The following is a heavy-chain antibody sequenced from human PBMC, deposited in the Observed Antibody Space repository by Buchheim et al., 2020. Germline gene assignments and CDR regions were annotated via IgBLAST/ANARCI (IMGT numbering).Heavy chain of an antibody. V-gene: IGHV4-39*07. Sequence: QLQLQESGPGLVKPSETLSLTCTVSGGSISSSSYYWGWIRQPPGKGLEWIGYIYYSGSTYYNPSLKSRVTISVDTSKNQFSLKLSSVTAADTAVYYCARGPLIRWYYYDSSGYYCDYWGQGTL. J-gene: IGHJ4*02. CDR3: ARGPLIRWYYYDSSGYYCDY. D-gene: IGHD3-22*01. CDR2: IYYSGST. CDR1: GGSISSSSYY.